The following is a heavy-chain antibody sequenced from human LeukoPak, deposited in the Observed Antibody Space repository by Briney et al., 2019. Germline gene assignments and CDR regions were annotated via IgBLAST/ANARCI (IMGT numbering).Heavy chain of an antibody. CDR2: IIPIFGTA. CDR1: GYTFTSYY. J-gene: IGHJ4*02. CDR3: ARARGGYSYGVFDY. Sequence: SVKVSCKASGYTFTSYYMHWVRQAPGQGLEWMGRIIPIFGTANYAQKFQGRVTITTDESTSTAYMELSSLRSEDTAVYYCARARGGYSYGVFDYWGQGTLVTVSS. V-gene: IGHV1-69*05. D-gene: IGHD5-18*01.